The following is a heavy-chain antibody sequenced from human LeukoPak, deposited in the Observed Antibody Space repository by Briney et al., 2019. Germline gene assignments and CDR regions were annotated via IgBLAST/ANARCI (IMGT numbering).Heavy chain of an antibody. CDR1: GYSFPTYW. CDR2: IYPGDSDT. V-gene: IGHV5-51*01. J-gene: IGHJ3*02. D-gene: IGHD2-2*01. CDR3: ARHLGWCNNTSGCDDESDAFDI. Sequence: GESLKISCVGSGYSFPTYWIGWVRQMPGKGLEWTGIIYPGDSDTRYSSSFQGQVTISVDKSISTAYLQWSSLKTSDTAMYYCARHLGWCNNTSGCDDESDAFDIWGQGTMVTVSS.